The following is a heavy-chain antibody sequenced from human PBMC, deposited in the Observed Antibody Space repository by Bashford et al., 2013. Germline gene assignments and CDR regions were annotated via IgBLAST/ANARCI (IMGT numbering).Heavy chain of an antibody. Sequence: SVDPVPPPALSLVAPSVVTTGAGSGSPPGQGLEWIGRIYTSGSTNYNPSLKSRVTMSVDTSKNQFSLKLSSVTAADTAVYYCAREYYDTLDPWGQGTLVTVSS. CDR2: IYTSGST. J-gene: IGHJ5*02. CDR3: AREYYDTLDP. V-gene: IGHV4-4*07. D-gene: IGHD3-9*01. CDR1: VAPSVVTT.